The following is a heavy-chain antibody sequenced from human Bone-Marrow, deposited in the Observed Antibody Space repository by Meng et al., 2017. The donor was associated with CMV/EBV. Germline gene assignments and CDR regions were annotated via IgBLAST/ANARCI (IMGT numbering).Heavy chain of an antibody. D-gene: IGHD2-21*02. CDR2: ISYDGSNK. V-gene: IGHV3-30-3*01. CDR1: GFTFSSYA. J-gene: IGHJ4*02. CDR3: AREKEGHYYFDY. Sequence: GESLKISCAASGFTFSSYAMHWVRQAPGKGLEWVAVISYDGSNKYYADSVKGRFTISRDNSKNTLYLQMNSLRAEDTAVYYCAREKEGHYYFDYWGQGTLVIVSS.